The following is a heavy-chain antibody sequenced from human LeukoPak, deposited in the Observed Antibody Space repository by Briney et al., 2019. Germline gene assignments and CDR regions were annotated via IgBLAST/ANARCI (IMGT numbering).Heavy chain of an antibody. D-gene: IGHD3-10*01. CDR1: GFTVSSDY. J-gene: IGHJ4*02. CDR3: ANKNYYGSGSLWS. V-gene: IGHV3-66*01. Sequence: GGSLRLFCAASGFTVSSDYMIWVRQAPGKGLEWVSVIYSGGSTYYADSVEGRFTISRDNSKNMLYLQMNSLRAEDTAVYYCANKNYYGSGSLWSWGQGTLVTVSS. CDR2: IYSGGST.